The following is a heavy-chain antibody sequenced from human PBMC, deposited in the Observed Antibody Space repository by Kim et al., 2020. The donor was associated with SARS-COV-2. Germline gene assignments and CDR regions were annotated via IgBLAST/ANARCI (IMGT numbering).Heavy chain of an antibody. V-gene: IGHV3-21*01. Sequence: GALRLSCAASGFTFSSYSMNWVRQAPGKGLEWVSSISSSSSYIYYADSVKGRFTISRDNAKNSLYLQMNSLRAEDTAVYYCASFYDSSGYYYGGYYYYYGMDVWGQGTTVTVSS. D-gene: IGHD3-22*01. CDR1: GFTFSSYS. CDR2: ISSSSSYI. J-gene: IGHJ6*02. CDR3: ASFYDSSGYYYGGYYYYYGMDV.